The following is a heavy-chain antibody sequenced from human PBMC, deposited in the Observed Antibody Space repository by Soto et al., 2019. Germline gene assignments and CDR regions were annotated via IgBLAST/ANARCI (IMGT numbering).Heavy chain of an antibody. CDR3: AKDRSSGDRGRVRFDP. V-gene: IGHV3-23*01. CDR2: ISSSGGST. D-gene: IGHD3-22*01. CDR1: GFTFSGYG. Sequence: EVQLLESGGGLVQPGGSLRLSCAASGFTFSGYGMSWVRQAPGKGLEWVSTISSSGGSTFYADSVKGRFTISRDNSKNTLYLQMNSLRDEDTAVYYCAKDRSSGDRGRVRFDPWGQGTLVIVSS. J-gene: IGHJ5*02.